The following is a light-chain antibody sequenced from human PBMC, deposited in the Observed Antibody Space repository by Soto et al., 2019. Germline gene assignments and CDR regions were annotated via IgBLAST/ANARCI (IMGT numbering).Light chain of an antibody. Sequence: DIQLTQSPSSLSASIGDSVTITCRASQDISTSLNWYHRRPGKAPKLLITDASTLQTGVPPRFRGSGAGTDFSFTISRLQPEDFGEYYCQQYENVPTFGQGTKVKIK. J-gene: IGKJ2*01. CDR3: QQYENVPT. CDR2: DAS. V-gene: IGKV1-33*01. CDR1: QDISTS.